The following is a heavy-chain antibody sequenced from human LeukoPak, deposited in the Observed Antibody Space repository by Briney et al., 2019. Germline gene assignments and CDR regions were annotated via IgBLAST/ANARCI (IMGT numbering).Heavy chain of an antibody. J-gene: IGHJ3*01. CDR1: GFPSHNYA. CDR2: ITYNAGVT. CDR3: ARQRHSSLDHAVFGF. D-gene: IGHD6-13*01. Sequence: GGSLRHSCAASGFPSHNYAMHWVRQAPGKGLEFVSGITYNAGVTYYADSVKGRFTISRDNSKNTLYLQMGTLRAEDTAVYYCARQRHSSLDHAVFGFWRQGTMVTVSS. V-gene: IGHV3-64*02.